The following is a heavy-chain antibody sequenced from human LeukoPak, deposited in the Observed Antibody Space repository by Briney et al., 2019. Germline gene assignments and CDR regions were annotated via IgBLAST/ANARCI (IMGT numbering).Heavy chain of an antibody. CDR2: ISGGSSGST. V-gene: IGHV3-23*01. CDR1: GFTFSDYA. CDR3: ARRSGIAVAGAFDY. Sequence: GGSLRLSCAASGFTFSDYAMSWVRQAPGKGLEWLSVISGGSSGSTYYADSVTGRFTVSRDNSKNTVDLQMNSLRAEDTAVYYCARRSGIAVAGAFDYWGQGTLVTVSS. J-gene: IGHJ4*02. D-gene: IGHD6-19*01.